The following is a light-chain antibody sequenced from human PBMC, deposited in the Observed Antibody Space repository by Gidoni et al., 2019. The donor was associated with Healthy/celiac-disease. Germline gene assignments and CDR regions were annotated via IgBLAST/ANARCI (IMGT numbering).Light chain of an antibody. V-gene: IGKV3-20*01. CDR2: GAS. J-gene: IGKJ3*01. Sequence: EIVLTQSPATLSLSPGERATLSCRASQSVSSSYLAWYQQKPGQAPRLLIYGASSRATGIPDRFSGSGSGTDFTLTISRLEPEDFAVYYCQQYGSSPPRFTFGPGTKVDTK. CDR1: QSVSSSY. CDR3: QQYGSSPPRFT.